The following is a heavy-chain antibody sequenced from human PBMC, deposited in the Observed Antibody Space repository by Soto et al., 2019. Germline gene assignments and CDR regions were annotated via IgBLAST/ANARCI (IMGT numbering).Heavy chain of an antibody. Sequence: QVQLVQSGAEVKKPGASVKVSCKASGYTFSSYGISWVRQAPGQGLEWMGWISAYNGHTNYAQKLQGRVTMTTDTAPSTAYRELRSLSSGDTAVYYGARDIYGDPGYWGQGTLVTVSS. D-gene: IGHD4-17*01. CDR1: GYTFSSYG. CDR2: ISAYNGHT. CDR3: ARDIYGDPGY. J-gene: IGHJ4*02. V-gene: IGHV1-18*01.